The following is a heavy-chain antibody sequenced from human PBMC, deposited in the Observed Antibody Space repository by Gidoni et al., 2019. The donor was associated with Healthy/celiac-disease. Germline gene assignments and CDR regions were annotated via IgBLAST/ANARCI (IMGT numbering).Heavy chain of an antibody. CDR2: IYYSGCT. D-gene: IGHD3-22*01. J-gene: IGHJ4*02. Sequence: QVQLQESGPGPVQPSETLSLPCTVPGGSLRSGSFYWSWTRPPPGQGLEWSGYIYYSGCTNYNPSLKGRVTISVDSSKNQFSLKLSSVTAADTAVYYCARVSDYYDSSGGEGVDYWGQGTLVTVSS. CDR1: GGSLRSGSFY. V-gene: IGHV4-61*01. CDR3: ARVSDYYDSSGGEGVDY.